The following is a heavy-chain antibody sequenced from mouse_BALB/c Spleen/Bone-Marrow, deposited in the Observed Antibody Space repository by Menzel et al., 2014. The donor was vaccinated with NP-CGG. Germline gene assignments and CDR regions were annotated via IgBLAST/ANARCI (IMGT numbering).Heavy chain of an antibody. Sequence: VQLQQPGAELVKPGASVKLSCTASGFNIKDTYMHWVKQRPEQGLEWIGRIDPANGNTKYDPKFQGKATITADTSSNTAYLQHGSLTSEDTAVYYCASYRYGWYFDVWGVGTTVTVSS. D-gene: IGHD2-14*01. CDR3: ASYRYGWYFDV. CDR2: IDPANGNT. V-gene: IGHV14-3*02. CDR1: GFNIKDTY. J-gene: IGHJ1*01.